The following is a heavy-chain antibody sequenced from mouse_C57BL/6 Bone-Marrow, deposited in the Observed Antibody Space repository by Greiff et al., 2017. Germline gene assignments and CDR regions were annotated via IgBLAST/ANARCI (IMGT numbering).Heavy chain of an antibody. Sequence: EVKLMESGGDLVKPGGSLKLSCEASGFNFSSYGMSWVRQTPDKRLEWVATISSGGSYTYYPDSVKGRFTISSDNAKNTLYLQMSSLKSEDTAMYYSATTGSSFAYWGQGTLVTVSA. CDR1: GFNFSSYG. V-gene: IGHV5-6*01. D-gene: IGHD4-1*02. CDR2: ISSGGSYT. CDR3: ATTGSSFAY. J-gene: IGHJ3*01.